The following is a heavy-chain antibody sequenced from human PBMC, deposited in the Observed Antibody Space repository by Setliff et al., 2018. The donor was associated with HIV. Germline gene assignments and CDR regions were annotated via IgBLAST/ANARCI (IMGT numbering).Heavy chain of an antibody. CDR3: AVDRHAFDI. V-gene: IGHV7-4-1*02. CDR1: GYSFINYT. J-gene: IGHJ3*02. CDR2: IHTEQGFP. Sequence: ASVKVSCKASGYSFINYTINWLRQAPGRGLEWMGWIHTEQGFPMYAQGFTGRFVFSLGPSVNTAYLQINSLTPDDGGVYYCAVDRHAFDIWGQGTVVTVS. D-gene: IGHD5-12*01.